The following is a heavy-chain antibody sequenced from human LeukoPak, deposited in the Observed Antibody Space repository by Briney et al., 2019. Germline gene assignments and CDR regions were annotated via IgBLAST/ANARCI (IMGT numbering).Heavy chain of an antibody. CDR1: GYTFIGYY. D-gene: IGHD4-17*01. CDR3: AKEMTTVTSFDY. V-gene: IGHV1-2*02. Sequence: ASVKVSCKASGYTFIGYYMHWVRQAPGQGLEWMGWINPNSGGTNYAQKFQGRVTMTRDTSISTAYMELSRLRSDDTAVYYCAKEMTTVTSFDYWGQGTLVTVSS. J-gene: IGHJ4*02. CDR2: INPNSGGT.